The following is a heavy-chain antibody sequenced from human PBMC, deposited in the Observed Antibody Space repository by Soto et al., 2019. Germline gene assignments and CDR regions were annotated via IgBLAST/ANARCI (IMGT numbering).Heavy chain of an antibody. Sequence: QVQLVQSGAELKKPGASVTVSCRSSGDTFNDYCIHWVRQAPGQGLEWMGWINPNSGVTKYAQKFQGWVSMNRDTSIRTVYMQLSRLRSDDTAVYYCARESGGATATLDYYYFYMDVWGTGTTVTVSS. CDR2: INPNSGVT. J-gene: IGHJ6*03. CDR3: ARESGGATATLDYYYFYMDV. D-gene: IGHD5-12*01. CDR1: GDTFNDYC. V-gene: IGHV1-2*04.